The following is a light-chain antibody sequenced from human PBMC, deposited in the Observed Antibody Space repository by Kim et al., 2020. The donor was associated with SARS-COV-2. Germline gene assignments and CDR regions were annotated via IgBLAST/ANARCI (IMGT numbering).Light chain of an antibody. CDR3: QQSAHTPRT. J-gene: IGKJ2*01. V-gene: IGKV1-39*01. Sequence: SASVVDGVTITCRASQNAGNDLHWYQQRPGKAPNLLIYAASHLQFGVPSRFSGSGSGTEFALTITSLQLEDFAVYYCQQSAHTPRTFGQGTKLEIK. CDR1: QNAGND. CDR2: AAS.